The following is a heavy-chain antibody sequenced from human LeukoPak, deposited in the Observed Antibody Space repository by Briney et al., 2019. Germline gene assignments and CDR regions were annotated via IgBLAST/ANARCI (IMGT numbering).Heavy chain of an antibody. CDR3: AGRGDGNLYYFDH. CDR1: GFTFSSYW. J-gene: IGHJ4*02. D-gene: IGHD5-24*01. V-gene: IGHV3-7*04. CDR2: IKQDGGEK. Sequence: GGSLRLSSAASGFTFSSYWMSWVRQAPGKGLEWVANIKQDGGEKYYVDSVKGRFTISRDNAKNSLYLQMNSLRPEDTAVYYCAGRGDGNLYYFDHWGQGTLVTASS.